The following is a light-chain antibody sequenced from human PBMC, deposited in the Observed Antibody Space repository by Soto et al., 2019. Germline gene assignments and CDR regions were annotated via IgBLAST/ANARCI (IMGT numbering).Light chain of an antibody. J-gene: IGKJ4*01. CDR3: QQRANWPLT. Sequence: ILLTQSPCTLSLSPGERATLSCRASQSVSSSYLAWYQQKPGQAPRLLIYGASSRATGIPARYSGSGSGTDFTLTISSLEPEDFEVYYCQQRANWPLTFGGGTKVDIK. CDR2: GAS. V-gene: IGKV3D-20*02. CDR1: QSVSSSY.